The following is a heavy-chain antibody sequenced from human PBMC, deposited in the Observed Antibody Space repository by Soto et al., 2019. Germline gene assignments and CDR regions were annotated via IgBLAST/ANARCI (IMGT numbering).Heavy chain of an antibody. CDR3: ARLGYCSGGSCYSSYYYGMDV. V-gene: IGHV4-39*01. D-gene: IGHD2-15*01. CDR2: IYDSGST. J-gene: IGHJ6*02. CDR1: GGSISSSRYY. Sequence: SGPLSVTCTVSGGSISSSRYYWGWIRQPPGKGLEWIGSIYDSGSTYYNPSLNSRVTISVDTSKNQFSLKLSSVTAADTAVYYCARLGYCSGGSCYSSYYYGMDVWGQGTTVTVSS.